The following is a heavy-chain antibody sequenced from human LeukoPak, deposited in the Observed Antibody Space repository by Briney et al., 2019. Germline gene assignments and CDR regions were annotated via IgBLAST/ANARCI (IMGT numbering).Heavy chain of an antibody. CDR2: ISSSSNYI. CDR3: ARFWSGHYNFDY. V-gene: IGHV3-21*06. Sequence: GGSLRLSCAASGFTFSTYSMNWVRQAPGKGLEWVSSISSSSNYIYYADSVKGRFTISRDNANNSLYLQMNSLRAEDTAVYYCARFWSGHYNFDYWGQGTPVTVSS. CDR1: GFTFSTYS. J-gene: IGHJ4*02. D-gene: IGHD3-3*01.